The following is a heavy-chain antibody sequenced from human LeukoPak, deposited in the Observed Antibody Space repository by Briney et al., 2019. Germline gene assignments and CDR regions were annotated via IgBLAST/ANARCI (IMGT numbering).Heavy chain of an antibody. J-gene: IGHJ6*03. V-gene: IGHV3-21*06. CDR2: ISSSSSYI. Sequence: PGGSLRLSCAASGFTFSSYTMNWVRQAPGKGLEWVSSISSSSSYIYYADSVKGRFTISRNNAKNSLYLQMNSLRAEDTAVYYCARDRGRFLENMDVWGKGTTVTVSS. D-gene: IGHD3-3*01. CDR1: GFTFSSYT. CDR3: ARDRGRFLENMDV.